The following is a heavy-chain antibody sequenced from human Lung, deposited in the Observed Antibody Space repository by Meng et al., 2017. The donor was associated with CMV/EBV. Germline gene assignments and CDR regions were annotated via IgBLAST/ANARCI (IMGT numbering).Heavy chain of an antibody. Sequence: RRQLQRPGPGQVQPSETLSPTCSVSGGSISSSSYYWGWIRQSPGKGLEWIGSIYFSGNTYYNPSLKSRVTMSVGTAQNKFSLTLRSVTAADTAVYYCVTETGYNYDNWGQGALVTVSS. CDR3: VTETGYNYDN. CDR2: IYFSGNT. D-gene: IGHD5-24*01. V-gene: IGHV4-39*06. CDR1: GGSISSSSYY. J-gene: IGHJ4*02.